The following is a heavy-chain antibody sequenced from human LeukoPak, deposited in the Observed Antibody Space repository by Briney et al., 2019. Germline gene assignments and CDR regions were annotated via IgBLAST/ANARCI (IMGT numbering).Heavy chain of an antibody. D-gene: IGHD3-9*01. CDR3: ATYDVLTGFEY. Sequence: SVKVSCKASGGTFSDYVISWVRQAPGQGLNWMGGISPLLGASKHTQNFHDRVTITADESTTTAYMELSDLRSADTAVYYCATYDVLTGFEYWGQGILVTVSS. CDR2: ISPLLGAS. CDR1: GGTFSDYV. V-gene: IGHV1-69*13. J-gene: IGHJ4*02.